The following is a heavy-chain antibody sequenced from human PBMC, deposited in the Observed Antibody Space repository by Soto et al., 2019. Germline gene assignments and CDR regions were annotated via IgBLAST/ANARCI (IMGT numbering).Heavy chain of an antibody. CDR3: AKDGQWLDVYLES. J-gene: IGHJ4*02. CDR1: GFTVTNSY. CDR2: VYTSGRT. D-gene: IGHD6-19*01. V-gene: IGHV3-53*01. Sequence: EVQLVESGGNLIQPGGSLRLSCAASGFTVTNSYMAWVRQAPGKGLEWVSVVYTSGRTYHADSVKGRFTVSRDISKDTLYLQMTRLRAEDTATYYCAKDGQWLDVYLESWGQGTQVTVSA.